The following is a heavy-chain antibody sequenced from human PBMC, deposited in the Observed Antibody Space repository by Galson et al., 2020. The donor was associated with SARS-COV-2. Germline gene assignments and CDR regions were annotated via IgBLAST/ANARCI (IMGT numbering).Heavy chain of an antibody. CDR2: INTSGRT. CDR3: AREENFFLVVTATRMGYFDY. V-gene: IGHV4-34*01. Sequence: SETLSPTFAVYGGSFSGYYWSWTRQPQGKGLEGTGEINTSGRTNNNQTPKSRVTISVDTAKNHFSLKLRSVTAADTAVYYCAREENFFLVVTATRMGYFDYWGRGTLATVAS. J-gene: IGHJ4*02. D-gene: IGHD2-21*02. CDR1: GGSFSGYY.